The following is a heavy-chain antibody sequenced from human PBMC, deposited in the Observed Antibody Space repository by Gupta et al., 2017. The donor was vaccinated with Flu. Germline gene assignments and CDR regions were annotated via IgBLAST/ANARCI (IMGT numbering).Heavy chain of an antibody. CDR1: GGSFSGYC. D-gene: IGHD6-6*01. J-gene: IGHJ4*02. Sequence: QVQLQQWGAGLLKPSETLSLTCAVYGGSFSGYCWSWIRQPPGKGLEWIGEINHSGSTNYNPSLKSRVTISVDTSKNQFSLKLSSVTAADTAVYYCARGGGAYGAARRAYYFDYWGQGTLVTVSS. CDR2: INHSGST. V-gene: IGHV4-34*01. CDR3: ARGGGAYGAARRAYYFDY.